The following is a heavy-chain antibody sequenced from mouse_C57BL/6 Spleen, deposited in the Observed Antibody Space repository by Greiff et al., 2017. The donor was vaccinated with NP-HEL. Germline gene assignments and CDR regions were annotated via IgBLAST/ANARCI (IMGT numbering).Heavy chain of an antibody. CDR3: ASVCDYDGGDYAMDY. J-gene: IGHJ4*01. CDR2: IHPNSGST. Sequence: QVQLQQPGAELVKPGASVKLSCKASGYTFTSYWMHWVKQRPGQGLEWIGMIHPNSGSTNYNEKFKSKATLTVDKSSSTAYMQLSSLTSEDSAVYYCASVCDYDGGDYAMDYWGQGTSVTVSS. D-gene: IGHD2-4*01. V-gene: IGHV1-64*01. CDR1: GYTFTSYW.